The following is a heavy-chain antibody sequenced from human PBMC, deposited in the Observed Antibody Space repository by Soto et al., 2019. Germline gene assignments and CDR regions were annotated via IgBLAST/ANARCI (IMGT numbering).Heavy chain of an antibody. D-gene: IGHD3-22*01. Sequence: QVQMVQSGAEVRKPGASVKVSCKASGYTFTSYYIHWVRQAPGQGLEWMGIISPSGGSTSYAQKFQGRVTMSRDTSTSTVYMELSSLRSEDTAVYYCARVDNSGFDYWGQGTLVTVSS. CDR2: ISPSGGST. CDR1: GYTFTSYY. J-gene: IGHJ4*02. V-gene: IGHV1-46*01. CDR3: ARVDNSGFDY.